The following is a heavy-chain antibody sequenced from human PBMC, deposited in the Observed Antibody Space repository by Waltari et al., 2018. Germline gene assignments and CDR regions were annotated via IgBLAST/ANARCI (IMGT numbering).Heavy chain of an antibody. D-gene: IGHD6-19*01. CDR1: GGSISSYS. J-gene: IGHJ4*02. V-gene: IGHV4-59*01. CDR2: IYYSGST. CDR3: ARGGYSSGYDYFDY. Sequence: QVQLQESGPGLVQPSETLSLTCTVSGGSISSYSWSWLRQPPGKGREWIGYIYYSGSTTYNPSLKSRDTISVDTSKSQFSLRLSSVTAADTAGDYCARGGYSSGYDYFDYWGQGTLVTVSS.